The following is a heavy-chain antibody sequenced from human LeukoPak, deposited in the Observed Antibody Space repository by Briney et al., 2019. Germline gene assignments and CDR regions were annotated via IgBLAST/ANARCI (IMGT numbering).Heavy chain of an antibody. CDR2: IRYDGSNK. CDR3: AKDPDGYNLGYYYYYYMDV. CDR1: GFTFSSYG. Sequence: GGSLRLSCAASGFTFSSYGMHWVRQAPGKGLEWVAFIRYDGSNKYYADSVKGRFTISRDNSKNTLYLQMNSLRAEETAVYYCAKDPDGYNLGYYYYYYMDVWGKGTTVTVSS. D-gene: IGHD5-24*01. V-gene: IGHV3-30*02. J-gene: IGHJ6*03.